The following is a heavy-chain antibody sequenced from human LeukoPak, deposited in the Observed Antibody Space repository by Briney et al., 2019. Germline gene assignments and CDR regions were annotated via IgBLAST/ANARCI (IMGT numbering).Heavy chain of an antibody. CDR3: AAHYRRDAFDI. CDR1: GGSISSYY. V-gene: IGHV4-59*01. Sequence: PSETLSLTCTVSGGSISSYYWSWIRQPPGKGLEWIGYIYYSGSTNYNPSLKSRVTISVDTSKNQFSLKLSSVTAADTAVYYCAAHYRRDAFDIWGQGTMVTVSS. D-gene: IGHD1-26*01. J-gene: IGHJ3*02. CDR2: IYYSGST.